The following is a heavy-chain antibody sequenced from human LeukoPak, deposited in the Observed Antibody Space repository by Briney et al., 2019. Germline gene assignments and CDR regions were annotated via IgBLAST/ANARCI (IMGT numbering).Heavy chain of an antibody. CDR2: ISGSSGST. CDR1: GFTFSSYA. V-gene: IGHV3-23*01. Sequence: GGSLRLSCAASGFTFSSYAMSWLRQAPGKGLEWVSAISGSSGSTYYADSVKGRFTISRDNSKNTLYLQMNSLRAEDTAVYHCAKDRVIAVAGIGDYWGQGTLVTVSS. J-gene: IGHJ4*02. D-gene: IGHD6-19*01. CDR3: AKDRVIAVAGIGDY.